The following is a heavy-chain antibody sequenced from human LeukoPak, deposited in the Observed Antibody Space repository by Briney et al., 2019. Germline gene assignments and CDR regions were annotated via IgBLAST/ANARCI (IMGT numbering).Heavy chain of an antibody. CDR3: VRENVILSEGDYFDY. CDR2: INPDGSRT. D-gene: IGHD5/OR15-5a*01. J-gene: IGHJ4*02. Sequence: GGSLRLSCAASGFTFSSNWMHWVRQGPGKGLVWVSRINPDGSRTDYAESVKGRFTISRDNAKNTLSLEMNSLRPKDTAVYYCVRENVILSEGDYFDYWGQGTLVAVSS. V-gene: IGHV3-74*01. CDR1: GFTFSSNW.